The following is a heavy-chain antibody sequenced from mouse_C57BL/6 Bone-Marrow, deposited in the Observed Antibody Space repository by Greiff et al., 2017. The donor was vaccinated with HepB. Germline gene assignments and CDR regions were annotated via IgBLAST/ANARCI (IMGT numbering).Heavy chain of an antibody. Sequence: EVQLVESGGGLVQPGGSLKLSCAASGFTFSDYYMYWVRQTPEKRLEWVAYISNGGGSTYYPDTVKGRFTISRDNAKNTLYLQMSRLKSEDTAMYYCARLDAMDYWGQGTSVTVSS. CDR2: ISNGGGST. CDR3: ARLDAMDY. V-gene: IGHV5-12*01. CDR1: GFTFSDYY. J-gene: IGHJ4*01.